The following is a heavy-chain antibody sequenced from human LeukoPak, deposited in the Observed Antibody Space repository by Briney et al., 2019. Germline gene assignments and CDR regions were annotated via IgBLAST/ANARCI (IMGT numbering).Heavy chain of an antibody. J-gene: IGHJ6*03. CDR2: IYTSGST. Sequence: SQTLSLTCTVSGGSISSGSYYWSWIRQPAGKGLEWIGRIYTSGSTNYNPSLKSRVTISVDTSKNQFSLNLSSVTAADTAVYYCARVPMGASYYYYMDVWGKGTTVTVSS. CDR1: GGSISSGSYY. V-gene: IGHV4-61*02. CDR3: ARVPMGASYYYYMDV. D-gene: IGHD1-26*01.